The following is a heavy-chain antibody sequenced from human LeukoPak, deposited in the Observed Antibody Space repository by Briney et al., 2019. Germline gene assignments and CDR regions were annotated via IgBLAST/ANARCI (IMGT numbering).Heavy chain of an antibody. J-gene: IGHJ4*02. Sequence: WVRQAPGKGLEWIGSIYYSGSTYYNPSLKSRVTISVDTSKNQFSLKLSSVTAADTAVYYCASHYTSFDYWGQGTLVTVSS. CDR2: IYYSGST. V-gene: IGHV4-39*01. CDR3: ASHYTSFDY. D-gene: IGHD4-11*01.